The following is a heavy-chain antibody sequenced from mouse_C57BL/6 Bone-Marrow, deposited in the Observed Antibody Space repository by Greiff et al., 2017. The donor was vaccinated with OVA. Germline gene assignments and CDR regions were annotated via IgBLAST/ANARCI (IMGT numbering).Heavy chain of an antibody. Sequence: VQLQQSGAELVRPGASVTLSCKASGYTFTDYEMHWVKQTPVHGLEWIGAIDPETGGTAYNQKFKGKAILTADKSSSTAYMELRSLTSEDSAVYYCTGDGYYGDYWGQGTTLTVSS. CDR3: TGDGYYGDY. CDR2: IDPETGGT. D-gene: IGHD2-3*01. CDR1: GYTFTDYE. V-gene: IGHV1-15*01. J-gene: IGHJ2*01.